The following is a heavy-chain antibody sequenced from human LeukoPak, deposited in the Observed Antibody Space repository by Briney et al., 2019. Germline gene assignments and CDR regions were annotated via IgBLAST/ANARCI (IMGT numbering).Heavy chain of an antibody. CDR2: INHSGST. CDR1: GGSFSGYY. Sequence: SETLSLTCAVYGGSFSGYYWSWIRQPPGKGLEWIGEINHSGSTNYNPSLKSRVTISVDTSKSQFSLKVSSVTAADTAVYYCARAYDVLTGYSIWGQGTLVTVSS. V-gene: IGHV4-34*01. CDR3: ARAYDVLTGYSI. J-gene: IGHJ4*02. D-gene: IGHD3-9*01.